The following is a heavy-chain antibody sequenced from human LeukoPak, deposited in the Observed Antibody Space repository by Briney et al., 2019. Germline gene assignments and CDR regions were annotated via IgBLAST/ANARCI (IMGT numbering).Heavy chain of an antibody. Sequence: LSGGPLRLSCAPSGVSFSTSGMPGVRQAPGKGLGGVGFLQYDGSVEYSADSVKGGFTISRDNSKNTLYLQMNSLRAEDTAVYYCARESSIIAIAPLDFRGQGTLVTVSS. CDR3: ARESSIIAIAPLDF. J-gene: IGHJ4*02. CDR2: LQYDGSVE. V-gene: IGHV3-33*05. D-gene: IGHD2/OR15-2a*01. CDR1: GVSFSTSG.